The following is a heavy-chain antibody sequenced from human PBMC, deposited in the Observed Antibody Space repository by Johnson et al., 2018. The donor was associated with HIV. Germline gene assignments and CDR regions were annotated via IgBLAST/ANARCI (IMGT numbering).Heavy chain of an antibody. CDR3: ARDDRELVTQGAFDI. CDR2: ISGSGGST. V-gene: IGHV3-23*04. D-gene: IGHD3-10*01. Sequence: VQLVESGGGLVQPGGSLRLSCAASGFTFSSYAMSWVRQAPGKGLEWVSAISGSGGSTYYADSVKGRFTISRDNSKNAVYLQMNSLRVEDTAVYYCARDDRELVTQGAFDIWGQGTAVTVSS. CDR1: GFTFSSYA. J-gene: IGHJ3*02.